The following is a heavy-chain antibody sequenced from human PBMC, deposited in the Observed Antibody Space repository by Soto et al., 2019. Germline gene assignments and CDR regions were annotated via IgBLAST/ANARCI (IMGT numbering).Heavy chain of an antibody. CDR2: MNPNSGNT. CDR1: GYTFTSYD. V-gene: IGHV1-8*01. D-gene: IGHD6-19*01. Sequence: QVQLVQSGAEVKKPGASVKVSCKASGYTFTSYDINWVRQATGQGLEWMGWMNPNSGNTGYAQKFQGRVTMTRNTSIAAAYTELSSLGSEGPAVDDWAGLYSRGPKRVYYYYGMDVWGQGTTVTVSS. CDR3: AGLYSRGPKRVYYYYGMDV. J-gene: IGHJ6*02.